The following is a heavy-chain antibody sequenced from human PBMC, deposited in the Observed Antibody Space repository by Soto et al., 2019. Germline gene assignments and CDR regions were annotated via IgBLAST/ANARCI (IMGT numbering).Heavy chain of an antibody. CDR3: GHRRDAFDSHGLHV. V-gene: IGHV2-5*01. D-gene: IGHD3-9*01. CDR1: GFSLTTIGVG. J-gene: IGHJ6*01. CDR2: TYWNGDI. Sequence: SGTTLVNPTQTLTLTCTFSGFSLTTIGVGVGWIRQPPGKALEWLGVTYWNGDIRYSPSLKSKLTLTKDTSRNQVVLTMTNMDPVDTATYYCGHRRDAFDSHGLHVLGQGTTGTVSS.